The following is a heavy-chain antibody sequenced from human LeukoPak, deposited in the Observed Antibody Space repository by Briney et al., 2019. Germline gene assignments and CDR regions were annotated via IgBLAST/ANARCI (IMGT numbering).Heavy chain of an antibody. Sequence: PGGSLRLSCAASGFTFSTSDMNWVRQAPGRGLEWVSSISSASIYIHYAESLKGRFTISRDDAKNSLYLQINSLRAEDTAVYYCVRLRRNSDFSGYYYYYDYWGQGTLVTVSS. CDR2: ISSASIYI. D-gene: IGHD3-22*01. J-gene: IGHJ4*02. CDR1: GFTFSTSD. V-gene: IGHV3-21*01. CDR3: VRLRRNSDFSGYYYYYDY.